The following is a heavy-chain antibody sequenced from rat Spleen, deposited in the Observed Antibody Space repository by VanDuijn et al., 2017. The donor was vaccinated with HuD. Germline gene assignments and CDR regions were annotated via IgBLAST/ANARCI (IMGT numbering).Heavy chain of an antibody. CDR2: ITYDGSST. CDR3: ARRHYDDAYGYFDF. J-gene: IGHJ1*01. Sequence: EVQLVESGGGLVQPGRSLKLSCAASGFTFSDYNMAWVRQAPKKGLEWVATITYDGSSTYYRDSVKGRFTISRHNAKTTQYLQMASLRSKDTATYYCARRHYDDAYGYFDFWGPGTMVTVSS. CDR1: GFTFSDYN. V-gene: IGHV5-7*01. D-gene: IGHD1-12*01.